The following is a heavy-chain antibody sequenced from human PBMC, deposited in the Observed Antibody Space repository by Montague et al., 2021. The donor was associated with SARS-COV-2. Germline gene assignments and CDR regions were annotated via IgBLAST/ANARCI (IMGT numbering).Heavy chain of an antibody. CDR3: ARESLHLTGYYNDYFDY. V-gene: IGHV4-61*02. Sequence: TLSLTCTVSGGSISSGSYYWNWIRQPAGKGLEWIGRIDTSGSTNYNPSLKSRVTISVDTSKNQFSLKLSSVTAADTAVYYCARESLHLTGYYNDYFDYWGQGTLVTVSS. CDR1: GGSISSGSYY. CDR2: IDTSGST. J-gene: IGHJ4*02. D-gene: IGHD3-9*01.